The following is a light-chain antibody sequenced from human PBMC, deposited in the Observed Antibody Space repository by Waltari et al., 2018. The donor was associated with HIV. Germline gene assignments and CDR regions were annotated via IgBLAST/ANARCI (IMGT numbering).Light chain of an antibody. Sequence: DIVMTQSPDSLAVSLGERATIHCRSSRTVLYVPINQNYLDWYQQKPGQSPKVIISWASTRSVGVSDRFSGSGSGTNFSLTINSLQADDLAVYYCHQDYRLPYTFGGGTKVEIK. CDR1: RTVLYVPINQNY. CDR3: HQDYRLPYT. CDR2: WAS. J-gene: IGKJ4*01. V-gene: IGKV4-1*01.